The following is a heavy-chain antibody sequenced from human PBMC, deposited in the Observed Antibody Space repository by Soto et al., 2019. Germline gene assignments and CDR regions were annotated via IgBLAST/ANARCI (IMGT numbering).Heavy chain of an antibody. V-gene: IGHV1-18*01. CDR1: GYTFTTYA. Sequence: QVQLVQSGAEVKKPGASVNVSCKASGYTFTTYAFSWMRQAPGQGLEWMGWISPYNGNTVYAENFQGRVTMTTDTSTTTAYMELRSLRSDDTAVYYCAGDFGRLDPWGQGTLVSVSS. CDR2: ISPYNGNT. D-gene: IGHD3-10*01. CDR3: AGDFGRLDP. J-gene: IGHJ5*02.